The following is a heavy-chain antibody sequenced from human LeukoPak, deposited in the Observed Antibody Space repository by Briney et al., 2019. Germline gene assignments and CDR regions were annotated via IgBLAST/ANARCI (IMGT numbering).Heavy chain of an antibody. CDR3: AKDLSSGWYVGVTFDY. V-gene: IGHV3-23*01. CDR2: ISGSGGST. J-gene: IGHJ4*02. CDR1: GFTFSSYW. Sequence: GGSLRLSCAASGFTFSSYWMSWVRQAPGKGLEWVSAISGSGGSTYYADSVKGRFTISRDNSKNTLYLQMNSLRAEDTAVYYCAKDLSSGWYVGVTFDYWGQGTLVTVSS. D-gene: IGHD6-19*01.